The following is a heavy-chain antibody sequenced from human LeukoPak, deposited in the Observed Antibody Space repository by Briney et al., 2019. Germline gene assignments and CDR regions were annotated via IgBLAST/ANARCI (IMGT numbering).Heavy chain of an antibody. CDR3: ARGGYCSSISCSYNFDY. CDR2: INPNSGGT. CDR1: GYTFTGYY. D-gene: IGHD2-2*03. Sequence: ASVKVSCKASGYTFTGYYIHWVRQAPGQGPEWMGWINPNSGGTNYAQKFQGRVTMTRDTSISTAYMELSRLRSDDTAVYYCARGGYCSSISCSYNFDYWGQGTLVTVSS. V-gene: IGHV1-2*02. J-gene: IGHJ4*02.